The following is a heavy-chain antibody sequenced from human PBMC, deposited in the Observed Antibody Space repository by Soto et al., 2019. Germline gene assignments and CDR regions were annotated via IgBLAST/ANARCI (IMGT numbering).Heavy chain of an antibody. V-gene: IGHV3-23*01. Sequence: GGSLRLSCAATGLTLSSYAMSWVRQAQGKGLEWVSAISGRGGSTYYADSVKGRFTISRDNSKNTLYLQMNSLRAEDTAVYYCAKDPGSRSHPAALDIWGQGTMVTVSS. D-gene: IGHD3-10*01. CDR3: AKDPGSRSHPAALDI. J-gene: IGHJ3*02. CDR1: GLTLSSYA. CDR2: ISGRGGST.